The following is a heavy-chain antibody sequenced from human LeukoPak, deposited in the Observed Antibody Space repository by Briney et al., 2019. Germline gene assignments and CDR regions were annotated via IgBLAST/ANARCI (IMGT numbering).Heavy chain of an antibody. CDR2: IYYTGST. CDR3: ARSLRGVFDY. V-gene: IGHV4-61*01. D-gene: IGHD5/OR15-5a*01. J-gene: IGHJ4*02. CDR1: GGSVSSGNYY. Sequence: SETLSLTCTVSGGSVSSGNYYWSWVRQPPGKGLEWIGYIYYTGSTNYNPSLKSRVTISVDTSKNQFSLKLSSVTAADTAVYYCARSLRGVFDYWGQGTLVTVSS.